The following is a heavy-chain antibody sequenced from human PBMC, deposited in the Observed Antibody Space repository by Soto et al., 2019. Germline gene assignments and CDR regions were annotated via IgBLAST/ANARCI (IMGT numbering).Heavy chain of an antibody. CDR2: IYYSGST. J-gene: IGHJ6*02. CDR1: GGSISSYY. CDR3: ARDRVMGGMDV. D-gene: IGHD2-8*01. V-gene: IGHV4-59*01. Sequence: QVQLQESGPGLVKPSETLSLTCTVSGGSISSYYWSWIRQPPGKGLEWIGYIYYSGSTNYNPSLKSRVTISVDTSKNQFSLKLSSVTAADTAVYYCARDRVMGGMDVWGQGTTVTVSS.